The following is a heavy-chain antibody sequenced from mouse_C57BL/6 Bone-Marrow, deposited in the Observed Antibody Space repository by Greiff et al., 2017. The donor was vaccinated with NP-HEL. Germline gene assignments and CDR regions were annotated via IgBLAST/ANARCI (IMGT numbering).Heavy chain of an antibody. D-gene: IGHD2-2*01. CDR1: GYTFTSYW. CDR3: ARSVVTTRYYFDY. CDR2: IDPSDSYT. V-gene: IGHV1-69*01. J-gene: IGHJ2*01. Sequence: VQLQQPGAELVMPGASVKLSCKASGYTFTSYWMHWVKQRPGQGLEWIGEIDPSDSYTNYNQKFKGKSTLTVDKSSSTAYMQLSSLTSEDSAVYYCARSVVTTRYYFDYWGQGTTLTVSS.